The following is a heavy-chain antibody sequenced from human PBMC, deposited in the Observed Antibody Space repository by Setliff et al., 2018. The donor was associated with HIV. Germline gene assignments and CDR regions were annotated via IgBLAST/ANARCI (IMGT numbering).Heavy chain of an antibody. Sequence: SETLSLTCTVSGDSISSYFWSWIRQSPGKGLEWIGFRSTTGSTNYNPSLRSRVTISVDTSRNQFSLNLSSVTAADTAVYYCARFPLLHKNAFDIWGRGTMVTVSS. V-gene: IGHV4-4*09. D-gene: IGHD2-15*01. CDR2: RSTTGST. CDR3: ARFPLLHKNAFDI. CDR1: GDSISSYF. J-gene: IGHJ3*02.